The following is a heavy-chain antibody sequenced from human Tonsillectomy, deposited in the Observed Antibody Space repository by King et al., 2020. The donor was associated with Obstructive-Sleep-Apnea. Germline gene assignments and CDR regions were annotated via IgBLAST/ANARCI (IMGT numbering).Heavy chain of an antibody. J-gene: IGHJ6*02. Sequence: VQLVESGGGLVQPGRSLRLSCTASDFTFGDYALSWFRQAPGKGLEWVGFIRSEFYGGTTDYAASVKGRFTISRDDSKSIAYLQMNSLKTEDTAVYYCTSYCSGGSCTVLYYYAMDVWGQGTTVTVSS. D-gene: IGHD2-15*01. CDR1: DFTFGDYA. CDR2: IRSEFYGGTT. V-gene: IGHV3-49*03. CDR3: TSYCSGGSCTVLYYYAMDV.